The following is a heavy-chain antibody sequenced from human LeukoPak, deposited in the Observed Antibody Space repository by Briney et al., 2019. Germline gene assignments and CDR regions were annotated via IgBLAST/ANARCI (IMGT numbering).Heavy chain of an antibody. Sequence: SETLSLTCTVSGGSISSYYWSWIRQPPGKGLEWIGYIYYSGSTNYNPSLKSRVTISVDTSKNQFSLKLSSVTAADTAVYYCARGPYDYVLGSYRYRDDAFDIWGQGTMVTVSS. V-gene: IGHV4-59*01. CDR2: IYYSGST. CDR1: GGSISSYY. CDR3: ARGPYDYVLGSYRYRDDAFDI. J-gene: IGHJ3*02. D-gene: IGHD3-16*02.